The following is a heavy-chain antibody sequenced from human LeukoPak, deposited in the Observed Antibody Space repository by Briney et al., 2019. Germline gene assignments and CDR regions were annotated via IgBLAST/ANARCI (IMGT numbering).Heavy chain of an antibody. D-gene: IGHD6-19*01. Sequence: GGSLRLPCAASGFTFSTYWMHWVRQAPGKGLVWLSRISSDGSSTNYADSVKGRFTISRDNAKNSLFLQMNSLRPEDTAVYYCARDRVIQGYSSGWLFDYWGQGTLVTVSS. CDR1: GFTFSTYW. CDR3: ARDRVIQGYSSGWLFDY. V-gene: IGHV3-74*01. J-gene: IGHJ4*02. CDR2: ISSDGSST.